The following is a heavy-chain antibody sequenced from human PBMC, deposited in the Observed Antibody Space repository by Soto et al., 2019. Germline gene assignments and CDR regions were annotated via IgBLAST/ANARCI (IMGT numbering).Heavy chain of an antibody. J-gene: IGHJ6*04. D-gene: IGHD3-10*01. Sequence: GGSLRLSCAASGFTFSSYGMHLVRQAPGKGLEWGAFIWYDGSNKYYADSVKGRFTISRDNSKNTLYLQMTSLRAEDTAVYYCARDATGLRWFGEFLDSYGMDVWGEGTTVTVCS. CDR2: IWYDGSNK. V-gene: IGHV3-33*01. CDR1: GFTFSSYG. CDR3: ARDATGLRWFGEFLDSYGMDV.